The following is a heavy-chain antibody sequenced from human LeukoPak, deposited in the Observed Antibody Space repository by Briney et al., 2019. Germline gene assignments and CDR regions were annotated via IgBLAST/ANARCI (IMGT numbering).Heavy chain of an antibody. CDR2: ISSSSSYI. CDR1: GFTFSSYS. Sequence: GGSLRLSCAASGFTFSSYSMNWVRQAPGKGLEWVSSISSSSSYINYADSVKGRFTISKDNAKNSLYLQMNSLRAEDTAVYYCAGSGYSSPWGQGTLVTVSS. CDR3: AGSGYSSP. J-gene: IGHJ5*02. D-gene: IGHD6-13*01. V-gene: IGHV3-21*01.